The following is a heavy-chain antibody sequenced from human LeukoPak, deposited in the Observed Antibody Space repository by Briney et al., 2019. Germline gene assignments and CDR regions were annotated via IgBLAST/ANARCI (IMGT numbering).Heavy chain of an antibody. CDR3: AKDALCHGDLYYFDY. Sequence: GESLRLSCAASGFTFSSYAMHWVRQAPGKGLEWVAVVWYDGVKKYYLDSVEGRFTVSRANSRNTLYLQMDSLRAEDTAVYFCAKDALCHGDLYYFDYWGQGTSVIVSS. D-gene: IGHD3-3*01. CDR1: GFTFSSYA. J-gene: IGHJ4*02. V-gene: IGHV3-33*06. CDR2: VWYDGVKK.